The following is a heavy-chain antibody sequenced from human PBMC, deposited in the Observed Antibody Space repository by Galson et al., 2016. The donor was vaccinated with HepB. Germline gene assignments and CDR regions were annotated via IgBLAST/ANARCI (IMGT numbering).Heavy chain of an antibody. V-gene: IGHV4-34*01. CDR2: INHSGTT. J-gene: IGHJ6*03. Sequence: ETLSLTCAFYGGSFSGFYWSWIRQSPGKGLEWIGEINHSGTTNYNPSLKGRVTMSVDTSKNHFSLKLSSVTAADTAVYYCARGYYYDTSGSYSYYYYMNVWGKGTTVTVSS. CDR3: ARGYYYDTSGSYSYYYYMNV. CDR1: GGSFSGFY. D-gene: IGHD3-22*01.